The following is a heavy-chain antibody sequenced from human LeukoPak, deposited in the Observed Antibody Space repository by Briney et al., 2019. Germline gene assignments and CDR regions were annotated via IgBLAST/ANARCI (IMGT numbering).Heavy chain of an antibody. CDR1: GGSISSYY. D-gene: IGHD3-22*01. Sequence: SETLSLTCTVSGGSISSYYWSWIRQPPGKGLEWIGYIYYSGSTNYNPSLKSRVTISVDTSKNQFSLKLSSVTAADTAVYYCARRSDYYDSSGYYHPYAFDIWGQGTMVTVSS. V-gene: IGHV4-59*01. CDR2: IYYSGST. J-gene: IGHJ3*02. CDR3: ARRSDYYDSSGYYHPYAFDI.